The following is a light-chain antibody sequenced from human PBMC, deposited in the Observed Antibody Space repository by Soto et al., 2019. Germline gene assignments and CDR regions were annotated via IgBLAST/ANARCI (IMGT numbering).Light chain of an antibody. CDR3: QQYGSSPRT. CDR2: GAS. J-gene: IGKJ1*01. CDR1: QSVSSSY. V-gene: IGKV3-20*01. Sequence: EIVLTQSPGTLSLSPGERATLSCRASQSVSSSYLAWYQQKPGQAPRLLIYGASSRATGIPDGFSGSGSGTDFTLTISRLEPEDFAVYYCQQYGSSPRTFGQGTKVEI.